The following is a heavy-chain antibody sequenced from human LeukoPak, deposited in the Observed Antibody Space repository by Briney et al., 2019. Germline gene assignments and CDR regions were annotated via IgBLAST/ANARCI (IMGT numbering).Heavy chain of an antibody. J-gene: IGHJ3*02. CDR1: GFTFDDYG. D-gene: IGHD2-15*01. CDR3: ARDFQTCSGGSCQRGGAFDI. Sequence: GGSLRLSCAASGFTFDDYGMIWVRQPPGKGLEWVSGINWNGGSTGYADSVKGRFTISRDNAKNSLYLQMNSLRAEDTAVYYCARDFQTCSGGSCQRGGAFDIWGQGTMVTVSS. V-gene: IGHV3-20*04. CDR2: INWNGGST.